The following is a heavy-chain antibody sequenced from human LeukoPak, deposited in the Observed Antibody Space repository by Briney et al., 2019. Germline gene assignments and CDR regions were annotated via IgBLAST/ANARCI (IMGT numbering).Heavy chain of an antibody. J-gene: IGHJ4*02. D-gene: IGHD6-19*01. Sequence: GGSLRLSCAASGFTFSNYGMHWVRQAPGKGLEWVAFIQFDGSNKYYADSVKGRLTISRDNSKNTLYLQMNNLRPEGTAVYYCAKAGRSGWTIRFDYWGQGTLVTVSS. CDR2: IQFDGSNK. CDR3: AKAGRSGWTIRFDY. CDR1: GFTFSNYG. V-gene: IGHV3-30*02.